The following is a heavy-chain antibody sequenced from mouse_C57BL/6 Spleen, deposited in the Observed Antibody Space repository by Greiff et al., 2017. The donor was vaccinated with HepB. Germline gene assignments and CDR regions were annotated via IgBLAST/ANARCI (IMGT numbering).Heavy chain of an antibody. Sequence: QVQLQQPGAELVKPGASVKLSCKASGYTFTSYWMHWVKQRPGQGLEWIGMIHPNSGSTNYNEKFKSKATLTVDKSSSTAYMQLSSLTSEDSAVYYCAREGRLLRYFDYWGQGTTLTVSS. CDR2: IHPNSGST. D-gene: IGHD2-3*01. V-gene: IGHV1-64*01. CDR1: GYTFTSYW. CDR3: AREGRLLRYFDY. J-gene: IGHJ2*01.